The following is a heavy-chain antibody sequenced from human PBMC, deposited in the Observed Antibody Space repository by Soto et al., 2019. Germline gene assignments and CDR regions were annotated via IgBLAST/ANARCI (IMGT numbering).Heavy chain of an antibody. CDR2: INHSGST. Sequence: PSETLSLTCAVYGGSFSGYYWSWIRQPPGKGLEWIGEINHSGSTNYNPSLKSRVTISVDTSKNQFSLKLSSVTAADTAVYYCARVYRGYSSSSDYFDYWGQGTLVTVSS. J-gene: IGHJ4*02. CDR1: GGSFSGYY. V-gene: IGHV4-34*01. D-gene: IGHD6-6*01. CDR3: ARVYRGYSSSSDYFDY.